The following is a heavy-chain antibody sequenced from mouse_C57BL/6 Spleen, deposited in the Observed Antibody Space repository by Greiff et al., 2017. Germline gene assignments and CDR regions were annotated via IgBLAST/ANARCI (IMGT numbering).Heavy chain of an antibody. Sequence: EVKLMESGPGLVKPSQSLSLTCSVTGYSITSGYYWNWIRQFPGNKLEWMGYISYDGSNNYNPSLKNRISITRDTSNNQFFLKLNSVTTEDTATYYCARDELGFDYWGQGTTLTVSS. J-gene: IGHJ2*01. CDR2: ISYDGSN. D-gene: IGHD1-3*01. CDR1: GYSITSGYY. CDR3: ARDELGFDY. V-gene: IGHV3-6*01.